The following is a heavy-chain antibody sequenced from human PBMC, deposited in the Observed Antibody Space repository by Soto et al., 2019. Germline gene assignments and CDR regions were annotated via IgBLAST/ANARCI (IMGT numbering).Heavy chain of an antibody. D-gene: IGHD6-13*01. CDR3: ASHLIMPGTRGFDH. CDR2: FSHWGSG. CDR1: GGSISSSNW. J-gene: IGHJ4*02. Sequence: QVQLQESGPGLVKSSGTLSLTCGVSGGSISSSNWWSWVRQAPGMGLVWIGEFSHWGSGNYDPSLKSPLIISLDETNSQFSLRLTSVTPADTAVYYCASHLIMPGTRGFDHWGQGTLVTVSS. V-gene: IGHV4-4*02.